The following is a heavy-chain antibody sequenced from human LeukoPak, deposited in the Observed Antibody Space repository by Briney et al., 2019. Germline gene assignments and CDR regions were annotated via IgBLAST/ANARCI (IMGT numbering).Heavy chain of an antibody. CDR2: LYTAGPT. J-gene: IGHJ4*02. Sequence: PGGSLRLSCAASGFSVSTFYMSWVRQAPGKGLEWVSVLYTAGPTYYADSVQGRFTISRDNSKNTLFLQMDNLRADDTATYYCARSGPSVLWSKSFDYWGQGALVTVSS. D-gene: IGHD3-10*01. CDR1: GFSVSTFY. CDR3: ARSGPSVLWSKSFDY. V-gene: IGHV3-66*01.